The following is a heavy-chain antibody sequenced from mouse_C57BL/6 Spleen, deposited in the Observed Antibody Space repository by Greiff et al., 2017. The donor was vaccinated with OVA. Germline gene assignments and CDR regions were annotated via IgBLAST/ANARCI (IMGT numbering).Heavy chain of an antibody. D-gene: IGHD3-2*02. V-gene: IGHV1-82*01. CDR3: ARVGSSGYDVLYYFDY. Sequence: VKLMESGPELVKPGASVKISCKASGYAFSSSWMNWVKQRPGKGLEWIGRIYPGDGDTNYNGKFKGKATLTADKSSSTAYMQLSSLTSEDSAVYFCARVGSSGYDVLYYFDYWGQGTTLTVSS. CDR2: IYPGDGDT. J-gene: IGHJ2*01. CDR1: GYAFSSSW.